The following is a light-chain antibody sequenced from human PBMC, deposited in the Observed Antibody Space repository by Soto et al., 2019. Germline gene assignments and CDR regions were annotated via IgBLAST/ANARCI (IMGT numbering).Light chain of an antibody. Sequence: DMQMTQSPSSVSASLGVRVTITCRASQDIHTWLAWYQQKPGQAPKLLIYGASHLQSGVPSRFSGSGSGTDFTLTISSLQSEDFATYYCQQANSFPFTFGPGTKVDVK. CDR3: QQANSFPFT. CDR1: QDIHTW. CDR2: GAS. V-gene: IGKV1-12*01. J-gene: IGKJ3*01.